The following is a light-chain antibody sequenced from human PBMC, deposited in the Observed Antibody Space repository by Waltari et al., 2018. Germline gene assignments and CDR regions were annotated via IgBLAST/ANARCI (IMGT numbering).Light chain of an antibody. CDR1: QDINNF. CDR2: DAS. CDR3: EQHDNLPIT. V-gene: IGKV1-33*01. J-gene: IGKJ5*01. Sequence: DIQMTTSPSSLSASVGDRVTITCQASQDINNFLNCYQQKPGKAPKIVIYDASNLETGVPSTFSGGGSGTYYTFTITSLQPEDIATYYCEQHDNLPITFGQGTRLEI.